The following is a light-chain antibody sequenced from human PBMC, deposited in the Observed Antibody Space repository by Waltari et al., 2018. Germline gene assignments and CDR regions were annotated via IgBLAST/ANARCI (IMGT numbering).Light chain of an antibody. CDR1: ALPRKY. J-gene: IGLJ2*01. CDR2: EDS. CDR3: YSTDGSGNERV. V-gene: IGLV3-10*01. Sequence: SYELTQPPSVSVSPGQTARITCPVDALPRKYAYWDQQKSGQAPGLVMDEDSKRPPGIPERFSGSGSGTMATLTISGAQAEDEADYYCYSTDGSGNERVFGGGTKLTV.